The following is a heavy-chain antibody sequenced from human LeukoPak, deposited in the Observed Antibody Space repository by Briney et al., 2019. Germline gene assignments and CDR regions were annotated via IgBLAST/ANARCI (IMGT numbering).Heavy chain of an antibody. Sequence: ASVKVSFKASGYTFTSYGISWVRQAPGQGLEWMGWISAYNGNTKYTQKFQGRVTMTTGTSTSTAYMELRSLRSDDTAVYYCARDSSGWIPDYWGQGTLVTVSS. CDR3: ARDSSGWIPDY. CDR1: GYTFTSYG. J-gene: IGHJ4*02. CDR2: ISAYNGNT. D-gene: IGHD6-19*01. V-gene: IGHV1-18*01.